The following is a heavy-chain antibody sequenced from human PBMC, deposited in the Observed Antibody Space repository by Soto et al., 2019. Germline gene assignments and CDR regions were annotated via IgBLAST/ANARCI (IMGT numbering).Heavy chain of an antibody. CDR2: IYSSGST. D-gene: IGHD5-12*01. Sequence: QVQLQESGPGLVKPSETLSLPCTVSGGSISRYYWSWIRQPPGKGLEWMGYIYSSGSTNYNPALKVRVNISVDTAKNQSSPKLRAATAADTAVYYSAGEGGYSGYDGGAFAYWGQGTLVAVSA. CDR1: GGSISRYY. CDR3: AGEGGYSGYDGGAFAY. J-gene: IGHJ4*02. V-gene: IGHV4-59*01.